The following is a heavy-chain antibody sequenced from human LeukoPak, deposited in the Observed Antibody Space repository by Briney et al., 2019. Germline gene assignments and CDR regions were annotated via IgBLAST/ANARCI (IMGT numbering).Heavy chain of an antibody. Sequence: SETLSLTCAVYGGSFSTYYWSWIRQPPGKGLEWIGEVNHGGSTNYNPSLKSRVTISVDTSTNQFSLKLSSVTAADTAVYYCARAPPYCSGTSCYPNRWFDPWGQGTLVTVSS. CDR3: ARAPPYCSGTSCYPNRWFDP. V-gene: IGHV4-34*01. J-gene: IGHJ5*02. CDR2: VNHGGST. CDR1: GGSFSTYY. D-gene: IGHD2-2*01.